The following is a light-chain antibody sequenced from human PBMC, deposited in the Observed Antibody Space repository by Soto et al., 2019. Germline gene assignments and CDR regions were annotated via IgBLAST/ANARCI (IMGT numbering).Light chain of an antibody. V-gene: IGKV3-20*01. CDR1: QGIGDT. J-gene: IGKJ5*01. CDR2: DTS. CDR3: QQYGSSPRT. Sequence: EIIMTQSPATLSVSPGECVTLSFRASQGIGDTLAWYQHKPGQTPRLLIYDTSARATGVPDRFSGSGSGTDFTLTISRLEPEDFAVYYCQQYGSSPRTFGQGTRLEI.